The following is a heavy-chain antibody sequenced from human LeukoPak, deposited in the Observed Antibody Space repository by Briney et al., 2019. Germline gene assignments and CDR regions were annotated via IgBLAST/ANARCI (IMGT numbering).Heavy chain of an antibody. CDR2: IIPIFGTA. CDR1: GGTFSSYA. CDR3: ARDSHRQYYYDSSGYFFDY. Sequence: SVKVSCKASGGTFSSYAISWVRQAPGQGLEWMGGIIPIFGTANYAQKFQGRVTITADESTSTAYMELSSLRSEATAVYYCARDSHRQYYYDSSGYFFDYWGQGTLVTVSS. V-gene: IGHV1-69*13. D-gene: IGHD3-22*01. J-gene: IGHJ4*02.